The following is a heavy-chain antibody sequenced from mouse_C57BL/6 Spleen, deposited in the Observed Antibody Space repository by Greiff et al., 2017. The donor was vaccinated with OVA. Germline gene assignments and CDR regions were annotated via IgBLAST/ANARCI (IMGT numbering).Heavy chain of an antibody. CDR2: IYPGSGST. J-gene: IGHJ1*03. CDR1: GYTFTRYW. CDR3: ARRRAESNWYVDV. Sequence: VQLQQSGAELVKPGASVKMSCKASGYTFTRYWITWVKQRPGQGLEWIGDIYPGSGSTNYNEKFKSKATLTVDTSSSTAYMQLSSLTSEDSAVYYCARRRAESNWYVDVWGTGTTVTVSS. V-gene: IGHV1-55*01. D-gene: IGHD3-3*01.